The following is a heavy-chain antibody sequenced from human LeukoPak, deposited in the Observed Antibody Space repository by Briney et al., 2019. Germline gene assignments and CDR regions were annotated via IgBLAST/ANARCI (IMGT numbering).Heavy chain of an antibody. Sequence: GGSLRLSCAASGFTFSSYSMNWARQAPGKGLEWVSSISSSSGYIYYADSVKGRFTISRDNAKNSLYLQMNSLRAEDTAVYYCARAPHQATIWGQGTLVTVSS. V-gene: IGHV3-21*01. CDR1: GFTFSSYS. D-gene: IGHD5-12*01. CDR3: ARAPHQATI. J-gene: IGHJ4*02. CDR2: ISSSSGYI.